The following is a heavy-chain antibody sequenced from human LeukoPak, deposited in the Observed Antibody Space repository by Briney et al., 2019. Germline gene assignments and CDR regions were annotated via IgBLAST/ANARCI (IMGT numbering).Heavy chain of an antibody. V-gene: IGHV3-48*03. Sequence: PGGSLRHSCAASVFTFNRYNMNWVCQAPGKGLEWVSYITGSGTTIYYADSVKGRFTISRDNAKNSLYLQMNSLRAEDTAVHYCATAMAGSGLYYFDKCGDRTLVTVSS. J-gene: IGHJ4*01. CDR2: ITGSGTTI. CDR1: VFTFNRYN. D-gene: IGHD6-19*01. CDR3: ATAMAGSGLYYFDK.